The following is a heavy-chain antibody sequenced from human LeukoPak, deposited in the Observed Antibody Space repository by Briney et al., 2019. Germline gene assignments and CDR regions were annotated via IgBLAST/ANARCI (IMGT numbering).Heavy chain of an antibody. J-gene: IGHJ6*03. Sequence: GGSLRLSCVASGFTFSSFARSWVRQAPGKGLEWVSRMSGSGYGTYYADSVKGRLTISRNNSKNTLYLQMNSLRAEDTAVYYCAKYRVAARIDYVDVWGKGTTVTVSS. D-gene: IGHD6-6*01. V-gene: IGHV3-23*01. CDR2: MSGSGYGT. CDR1: GFTFSSFA. CDR3: AKYRVAARIDYVDV.